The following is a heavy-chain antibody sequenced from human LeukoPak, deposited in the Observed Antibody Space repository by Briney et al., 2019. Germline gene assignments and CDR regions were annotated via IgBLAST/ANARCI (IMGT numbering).Heavy chain of an antibody. CDR2: INHSGST. CDR1: GGSFSGYY. J-gene: IGHJ3*02. CDR3: ARDRPDYYDSSGYRPRRNDAFDI. D-gene: IGHD3-22*01. Sequence: SETLSLTCAVYGGSFSGYYWSWIRQPPGKGLEWIGEINHSGSTNYNPSLKSRVTISVDTSKNQFSLKLSSVTAADTAVYYCARDRPDYYDSSGYRPRRNDAFDIWGQGTMVTVSS. V-gene: IGHV4-34*01.